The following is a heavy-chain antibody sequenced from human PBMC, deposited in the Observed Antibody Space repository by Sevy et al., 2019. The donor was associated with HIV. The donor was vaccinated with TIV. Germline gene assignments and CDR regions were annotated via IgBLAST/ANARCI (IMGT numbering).Heavy chain of an antibody. CDR1: GFTFSSYA. D-gene: IGHD6-19*01. CDR3: AKTPRIAVAGTGYFDY. CDR2: IRGSGGST. Sequence: GGSLRLSCAASGFTFSSYAMSWVRLAPGKGLEWVSAIRGSGGSTYYADSVKGRFTISRDNSKNTLYLQMNSLRAEDTAVYYCAKTPRIAVAGTGYFDYWGQGTLVTVSS. J-gene: IGHJ4*02. V-gene: IGHV3-23*01.